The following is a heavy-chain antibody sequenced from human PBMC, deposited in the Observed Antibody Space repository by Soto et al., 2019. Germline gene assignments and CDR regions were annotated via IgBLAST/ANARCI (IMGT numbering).Heavy chain of an antibody. D-gene: IGHD3-10*01. J-gene: IGHJ6*03. CDR1: RFTFNNYV. V-gene: IGHV3-23*01. CDR3: AKDAVRAHYFYFYYLDV. CDR2: IDPIGGTT. Sequence: GGSLRLSCAASRFTFNNYVMTWVRQAPGKGLEWVSTIDPIGGTTNYADSVRGRFTISRDNAKNPLYLQMNSLTPEDTAVYYCAKDAVRAHYFYFYYLDVWGKGTTVTVSS.